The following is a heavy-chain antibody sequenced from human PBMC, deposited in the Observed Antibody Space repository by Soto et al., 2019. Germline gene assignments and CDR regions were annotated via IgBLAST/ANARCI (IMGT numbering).Heavy chain of an antibody. CDR2: IIPIFGTA. J-gene: IGHJ6*02. Sequence: SVKVSCKASGGTFSSYAISWVRQAPGQGLEWMGGIIPIFGTANYAQKFQGRVTITADESTSTAYMELSSLRSEDTAVYYCASVLRYFDWFLVPKPYYGMDVWGQGTTVTVSS. V-gene: IGHV1-69*13. CDR3: ASVLRYFDWFLVPKPYYGMDV. D-gene: IGHD3-9*01. CDR1: GGTFSSYA.